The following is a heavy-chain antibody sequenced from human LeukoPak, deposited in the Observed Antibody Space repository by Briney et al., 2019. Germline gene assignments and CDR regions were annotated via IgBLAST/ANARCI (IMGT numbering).Heavy chain of an antibody. D-gene: IGHD3-22*01. CDR1: GFAFSSYA. V-gene: IGHV3-30-3*01. J-gene: IGHJ6*02. CDR2: ISYDGSNK. Sequence: GGSLRLSCAASGFAFSSYAMHWVRQAPGKGLEWVAVISYDGSNKYYADSVKGRFTISRDNSKNTLYLQMNSLRAEDTAVYYCARTLVVVMYYGMDVWGQGTTVTVSS. CDR3: ARTLVVVMYYGMDV.